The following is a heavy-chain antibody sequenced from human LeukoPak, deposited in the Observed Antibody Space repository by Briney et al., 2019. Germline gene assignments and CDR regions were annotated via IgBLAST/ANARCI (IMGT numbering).Heavy chain of an antibody. J-gene: IGHJ4*02. D-gene: IGHD3-22*01. V-gene: IGHV4-34*01. CDR2: INHSGST. CDR3: ATIPDYDSSGYYTHFDY. CDR1: GGSFSGYY. Sequence: SVTLSLTCAVYGGSFSGYYWSWIRQPPGKGLEWIGEINHSGSTNYNPSLKGRVTISVDTSKNQFSLKLSSVTAADTAVYYCATIPDYDSSGYYTHFDYWGQGTLVTISS.